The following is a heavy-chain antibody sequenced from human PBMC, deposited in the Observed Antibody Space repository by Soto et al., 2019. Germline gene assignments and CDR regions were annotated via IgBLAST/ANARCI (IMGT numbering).Heavy chain of an antibody. CDR1: GFTFSSYG. CDR2: ISYDGSNK. V-gene: IGHV3-30*03. J-gene: IGHJ4*02. CDR3: ARDRSRSRWRGRGTDY. D-gene: IGHD1-26*01. Sequence: GGSLRLSCAASGFTFSSYGMHWVRQAPGKGLEWVAVISYDGSNKYYADSVKGRFTISRDNSKNTLYLQMNSLRAEDTAVYYCARDRSRSRWRGRGTDYWGQGTLVTVSS.